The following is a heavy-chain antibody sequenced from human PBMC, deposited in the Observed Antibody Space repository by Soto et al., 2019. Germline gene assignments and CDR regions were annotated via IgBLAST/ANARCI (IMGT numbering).Heavy chain of an antibody. CDR1: GGSFSGYY. V-gene: IGHV4-34*01. J-gene: IGHJ4*02. D-gene: IGHD5-18*01. Sequence: SETLSLTCAVYGGSFSGYYWSWIRQPPGKGLEWIGEINHSGSTNYNPSLKSRVTISVDTSKNQFSLKLSSVTAADTAVYYCARRAVDTAMVTGFDYWGQGTQVTVSS. CDR2: INHSGST. CDR3: ARRAVDTAMVTGFDY.